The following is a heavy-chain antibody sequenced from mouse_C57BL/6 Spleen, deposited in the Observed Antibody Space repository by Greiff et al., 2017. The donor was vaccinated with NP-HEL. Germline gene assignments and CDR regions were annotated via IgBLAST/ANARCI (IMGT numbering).Heavy chain of an antibody. CDR3: ARWRYYGSSYLFAY. CDR1: GYAFSSSW. Sequence: QVQLQQSGPELVKPGASVKISCKASGYAFSSSWMNWVKQRPGKGLEWIGRIYPGDGDTNYNGKFKGKATLTADKSSSTAYMQLSSLTSEDSAVYFCARWRYYGSSYLFAYWGQGTLVTVSA. J-gene: IGHJ3*01. D-gene: IGHD1-1*01. CDR2: IYPGDGDT. V-gene: IGHV1-82*01.